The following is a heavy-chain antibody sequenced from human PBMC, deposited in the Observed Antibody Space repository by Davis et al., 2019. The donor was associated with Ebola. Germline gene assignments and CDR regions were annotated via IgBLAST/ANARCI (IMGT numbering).Heavy chain of an antibody. J-gene: IGHJ4*02. CDR1: GFTFSGSA. Sequence: GESLKISCAASGFTFSGSAMHWVRQASGKGLEWVGRIRSKANSYATAYAASVKDRFTISRDDSKNTAYLQMNSLKTEDTAVYYCTGASSGPDYWGQGTLVTVSS. CDR2: IRSKANSYAT. V-gene: IGHV3-73*01. CDR3: TGASSGPDY. D-gene: IGHD6-19*01.